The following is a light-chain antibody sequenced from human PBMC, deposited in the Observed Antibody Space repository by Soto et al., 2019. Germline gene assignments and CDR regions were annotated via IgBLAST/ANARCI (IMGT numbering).Light chain of an antibody. CDR3: TSYVGNDIWV. V-gene: IGLV2-8*01. J-gene: IGLJ3*02. CDR2: EVT. Sequence: QLVLTQPPSASGSPGQSVTISCNGTSSDVGAYKYVSWYQQYPGKAPKLMIYEVTKRPSGVPDRFSGSKSGNTASLTVSGLQAEDEADYYCTSYVGNDIWVFGGGTKVTVL. CDR1: SSDVGAYKY.